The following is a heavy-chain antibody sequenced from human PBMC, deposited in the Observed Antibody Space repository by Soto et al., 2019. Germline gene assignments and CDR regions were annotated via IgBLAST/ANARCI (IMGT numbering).Heavy chain of an antibody. CDR2: INHSGST. CDR1: GGSFSGYY. CDR3: ARLGYCSGGSCPPQSYYYYGMDV. Sequence: SSETLCLTCAVGGGSFSGYYWRWIRQHPGKGLEWIGEINHSGSTNYNPSLKSRVTISVDTSKNQFSLKLSSVTAADTAVYYCARLGYCSGGSCPPQSYYYYGMDVWGQGTTVTVSS. V-gene: IGHV4-34*01. D-gene: IGHD2-15*01. J-gene: IGHJ6*02.